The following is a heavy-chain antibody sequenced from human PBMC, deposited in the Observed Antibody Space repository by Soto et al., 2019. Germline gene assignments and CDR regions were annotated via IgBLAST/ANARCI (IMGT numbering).Heavy chain of an antibody. CDR1: GYTSNSYG. V-gene: IGHV1-18*04. D-gene: IGHD2-2*01. CDR3: AREESSTSCLDY. Sequence: QAHLVQSGTEVKKPGASVKVSCKALGYTSNSYGISWVRQAPGQGLEWMGWISAYDGNTNYAQKFQGRVTITADESTSTAYMELSSLRSEDTAVYYCAREESSTSCLDYWGQGTLVTVSS. CDR2: ISAYDGNT. J-gene: IGHJ4*02.